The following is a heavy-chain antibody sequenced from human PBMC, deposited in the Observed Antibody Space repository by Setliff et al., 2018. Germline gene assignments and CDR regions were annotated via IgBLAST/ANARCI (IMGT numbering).Heavy chain of an antibody. Sequence: SETLSLTWTVSPGDSSGNYWSWFRQAPGKGLEWIGYRHDNGERDYNPSLGSRVTISVDTSKNQFSLMLTSVTAADTAIYYCAGRPQNTPMGPCDYWGQGTLVTVSS. V-gene: IGHV4-59*01. CDR2: RHDNGER. CDR3: AGRPQNTPMGPCDY. J-gene: IGHJ4*02. CDR1: PGDSSGNY. D-gene: IGHD5-18*01.